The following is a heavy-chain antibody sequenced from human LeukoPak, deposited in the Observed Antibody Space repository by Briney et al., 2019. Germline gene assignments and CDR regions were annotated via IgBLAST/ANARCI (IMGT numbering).Heavy chain of an antibody. CDR3: ARGPGTVVIPV. V-gene: IGHV3-23*01. CDR1: GFTFSSYA. J-gene: IGHJ4*02. D-gene: IGHD4-23*01. Sequence: GGSLRLSCAASGFTFSSYAMSWVRQAPGKGLEWVSAISGSGGSTYYADSVKGRFTISRDNAKNSLYLQMNSLRAEDTAVYYCARGPGTVVIPVWGQGTQVTVSS. CDR2: ISGSGGST.